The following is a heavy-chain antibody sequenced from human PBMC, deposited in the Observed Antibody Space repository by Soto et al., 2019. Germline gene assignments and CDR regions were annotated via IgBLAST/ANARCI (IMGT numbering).Heavy chain of an antibody. CDR2: IYSGGIT. CDR3: VRDFGSSSEGGMDV. D-gene: IGHD6-6*01. J-gene: IGHJ6*02. CDR1: GFTVSSNY. V-gene: IGHV3-53*01. Sequence: GGSLRLSCAASGFTVSSNYMSWVRQAPGKGLEWVSVIYSGGITFYADSVKGRFTISRDNSKNALYLQMNNLRGEDTAVYYCVRDFGSSSEGGMDVWGQGTTVTVSS.